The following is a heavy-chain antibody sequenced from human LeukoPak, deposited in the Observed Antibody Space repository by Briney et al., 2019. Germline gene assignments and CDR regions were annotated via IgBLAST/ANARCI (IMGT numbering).Heavy chain of an antibody. V-gene: IGHV4-39*01. CDR1: GGSISSSSYY. CDR2: IYYSGST. Sequence: SETLSLTCTVSGGSISSSSYYWGWIRQPPGKGLEWIGSIYYSGSTYYNPSLKSRVTISVDTSKNQFSLKLSSVAAADTAVYYCARLFCSGGSCYGRITMIVVALFAFDIWGQGTMVTVSS. CDR3: ARLFCSGGSCYGRITMIVVALFAFDI. D-gene: IGHD2-15*01. J-gene: IGHJ3*02.